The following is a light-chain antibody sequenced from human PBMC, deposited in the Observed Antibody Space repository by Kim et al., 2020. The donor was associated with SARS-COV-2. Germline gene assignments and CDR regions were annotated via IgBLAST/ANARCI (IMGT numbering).Light chain of an antibody. J-gene: IGKJ5*01. CDR2: MVS. V-gene: IGKV2-28*01. CDR1: QSLMNRDGYDY. CDR3: MQALRAPIT. Sequence: PASNSCRSSQSLMNRDGYDYVDWYLQRPGQSPQLLVYMVSTRASGVPDRFTGSGSGTDFTLRISRVEAEDVGVYFCMQALRAPITFGQGTRLEIK.